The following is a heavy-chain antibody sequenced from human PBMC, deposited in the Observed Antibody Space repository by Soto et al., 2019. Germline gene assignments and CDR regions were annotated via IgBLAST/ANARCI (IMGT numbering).Heavy chain of an antibody. CDR3: ARGEVIASLPICYYYYYGMDV. V-gene: IGHV1-2*04. CDR2: INPNSGGT. Sequence: ASVKVSCKASGYTFTGYYMHWVRQAPGQGLEWMGWINPNSGGTNYAQKFQGWVTMTRDTSISTAYMELSRLRSDDTAVYYCARGEVIASLPICYYYYYGMDVWGQGTTVTVS. D-gene: IGHD6-6*01. CDR1: GYTFTGYY. J-gene: IGHJ6*02.